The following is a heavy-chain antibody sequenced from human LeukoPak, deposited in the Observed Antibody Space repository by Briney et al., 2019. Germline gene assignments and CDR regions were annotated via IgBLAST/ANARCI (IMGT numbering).Heavy chain of an antibody. CDR3: AKEPIDAFDI. CDR1: GFTFDDYA. Sequence: PGGSLRLSCAASGFTFDDYAMHWVRHAPGKGLEWVSGISWNSGRIGYADSVKGRFTISRDNAKNSLYLQMNSLRAEDTALYYCAKEPIDAFDIWGQGTMVTVSS. CDR2: ISWNSGRI. J-gene: IGHJ3*02. V-gene: IGHV3-9*01.